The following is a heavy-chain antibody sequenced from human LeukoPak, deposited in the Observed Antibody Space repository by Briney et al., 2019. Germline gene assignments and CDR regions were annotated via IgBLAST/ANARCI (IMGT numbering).Heavy chain of an antibody. CDR3: ASGYSNWSKGRYYYYMDV. Sequence: SETLSLTCAVYGGSFSGYYWSWLRQPPGKGLEWIGEINHSGSTNYKPSLKSRVTISVDTSKNQFSLKLSSVTAADTAVYYCASGYSNWSKGRYYYYMDVWGKGTTVTVSS. CDR2: INHSGST. CDR1: GGSFSGYY. V-gene: IGHV4-34*01. D-gene: IGHD4-11*01. J-gene: IGHJ6*03.